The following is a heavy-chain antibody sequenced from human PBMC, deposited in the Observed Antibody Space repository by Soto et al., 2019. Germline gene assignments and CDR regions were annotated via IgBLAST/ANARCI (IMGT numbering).Heavy chain of an antibody. D-gene: IGHD5-12*01. CDR2: INQDGSEI. V-gene: IGHV3-7*03. J-gene: IGHJ4*02. CDR3: ARDWSYSGFEDF. CDR1: GFTFSFYW. Sequence: GGSLRLSCAVSGFTFSFYWMSWVRQAPGKGLEWVANINQDGSEINFVDSVKGRFTISRDNAKNLLYLQMNSLRVEDTAVYYCARDWSYSGFEDFWGQGTQVTVS.